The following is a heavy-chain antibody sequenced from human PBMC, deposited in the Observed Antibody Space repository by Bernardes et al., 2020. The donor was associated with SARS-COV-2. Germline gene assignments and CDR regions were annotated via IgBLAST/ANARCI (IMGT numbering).Heavy chain of an antibody. D-gene: IGHD3-3*01. J-gene: IGHJ6*02. Sequence: GGSLRLSCAASGFTFSSYAMSWVRQAPGKGLEWVSAISGSGGSTYYADSVKGRFTISRDNSKNTLYLQMNSLRAEDTAEYYCAKDSNTLYDFWSGSDYGMDVWGQGTTVTVSS. CDR1: GFTFSSYA. CDR2: ISGSGGST. V-gene: IGHV3-23*01. CDR3: AKDSNTLYDFWSGSDYGMDV.